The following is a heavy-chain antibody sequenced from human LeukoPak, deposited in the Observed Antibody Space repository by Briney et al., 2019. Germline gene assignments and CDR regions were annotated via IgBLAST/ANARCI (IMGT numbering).Heavy chain of an antibody. V-gene: IGHV4-39*01. D-gene: IGHD5-18*01. CDR1: GGAISSSSYY. J-gene: IGHJ4*02. Sequence: SETLSLTCTVSGGAISSSSYYWGWIRQPPGRGLEWIGSIYYTGRTYYNPSLRSRVTIYLDTSKNHFSLKLTSGTAADTAVYYCARVKKVDTSIDCWGQGTLVTVSS. CDR3: ARVKKVDTSIDC. CDR2: IYYTGRT.